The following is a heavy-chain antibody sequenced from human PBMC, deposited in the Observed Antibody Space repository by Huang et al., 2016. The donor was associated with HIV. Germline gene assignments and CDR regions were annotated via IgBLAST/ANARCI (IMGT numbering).Heavy chain of an antibody. CDR3: AKESRWFSDLDH. J-gene: IGHJ4*02. CDR2: ISYDGRND. Sequence: QVPLVESGGGVVQPGRSLRLSCAASGFSFSNFAMHWVRQAPGKGLEWVAVISYDGRNDFYSDSVKGRFTISRDNFKDTLTLQMNSLRIDDTAMYFCAKESRWFSDLDHWGQGTLVTVSS. D-gene: IGHD2-15*01. CDR1: GFSFSNFA. V-gene: IGHV3-30*18.